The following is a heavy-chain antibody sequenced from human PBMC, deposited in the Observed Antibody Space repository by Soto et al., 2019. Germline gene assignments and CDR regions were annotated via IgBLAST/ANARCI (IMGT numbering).Heavy chain of an antibody. Sequence: PGESLKISCQGSGYRFTSYWIGWVRQMPGKGLEWMGIIYPSDSDTRYSPSFQGQVTISAAKSISTAYLQWTSLKASDTAMYYCATPYGDYDYWGQGTLVTVSS. CDR2: IYPSDSDT. V-gene: IGHV5-51*01. CDR3: ATPYGDYDY. J-gene: IGHJ4*02. D-gene: IGHD4-17*01. CDR1: GYRFTSYW.